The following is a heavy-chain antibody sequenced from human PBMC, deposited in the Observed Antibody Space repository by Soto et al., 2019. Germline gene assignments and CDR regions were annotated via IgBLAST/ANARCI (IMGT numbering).Heavy chain of an antibody. J-gene: IGHJ6*02. CDR1: GDSVSSNSAA. CDR3: ARESSLGSYEVNYYYGMDV. Sequence: PSQTLSLTCAISGDSVSSNSAAWNWIRQSPSRGLEWLGRTYYRSKWYNDYAVSVKSRITINPDTSKNQFSLQLNSVTPEDTAVYYCARESSLGSYEVNYYYGMDVWGQGTTVTVSS. CDR2: TYYRSKWYN. D-gene: IGHD1-26*01. V-gene: IGHV6-1*01.